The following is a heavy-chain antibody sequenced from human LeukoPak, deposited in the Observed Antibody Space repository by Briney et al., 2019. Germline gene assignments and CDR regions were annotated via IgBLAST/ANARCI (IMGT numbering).Heavy chain of an antibody. J-gene: IGHJ4*02. Sequence: SETLSLTCTVSGYSISSGYYWGWIRQPPGKGLEWIGSIYHSGSTYYNPSLKSRVTISVDTSKNQFSLKLSSVTAADTAVYYCARDYPYFDYWGQGTLVTVSS. CDR3: ARDYPYFDY. CDR2: IYHSGST. CDR1: GYSISSGYY. V-gene: IGHV4-38-2*02.